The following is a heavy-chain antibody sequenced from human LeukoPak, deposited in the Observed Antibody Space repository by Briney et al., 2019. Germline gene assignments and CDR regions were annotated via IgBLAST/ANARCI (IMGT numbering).Heavy chain of an antibody. CDR1: GFTFSSYG. D-gene: IGHD5-12*01. CDR2: ISGSGLST. CDR3: AKGGLYNWFDP. Sequence: GGSLRLSCAASGFTFSSYGMRWVRQAPGKGLGWVSVISGSGLSTYYADSVKGRFTISRDNSKNTLYLQMNSLRAEDTAVYYCAKGGLYNWFDPWGQGTLVTVSS. V-gene: IGHV3-23*01. J-gene: IGHJ5*02.